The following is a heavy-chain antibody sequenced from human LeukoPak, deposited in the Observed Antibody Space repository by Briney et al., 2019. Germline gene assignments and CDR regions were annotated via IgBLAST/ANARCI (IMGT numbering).Heavy chain of an antibody. CDR2: IYPDDFDQ. Sequence: GESLKISCWASGYQFRKAWIGWVRPTPAKGLDWRGIIYPDDFDQIYNPSFEGHITISADNSITTAYLQWTSLKASGTGLYFCATKMNDYFAQWGRGTQVTVSS. V-gene: IGHV5-51*01. CDR1: GYQFRKAW. D-gene: IGHD3-9*01. CDR3: ATKMNDYFAQ. J-gene: IGHJ4*01.